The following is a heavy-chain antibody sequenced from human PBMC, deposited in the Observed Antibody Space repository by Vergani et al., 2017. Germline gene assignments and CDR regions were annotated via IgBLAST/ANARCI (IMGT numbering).Heavy chain of an antibody. Sequence: EVQLVESGGGLVKPGGSLRLSCAASVFTFSNAWMSWVRQAPGKGLEWVGRIKSKTDGGTTDYAAPVKGRFTISRDNAKNSLYLQMNSLRAEDTAVYYCARESVVPAATGYYYMDVWGKGTTVTVSS. D-gene: IGHD2-2*01. J-gene: IGHJ6*03. V-gene: IGHV3-15*01. CDR3: ARESVVPAATGYYYMDV. CDR1: VFTFSNAW. CDR2: IKSKTDGGTT.